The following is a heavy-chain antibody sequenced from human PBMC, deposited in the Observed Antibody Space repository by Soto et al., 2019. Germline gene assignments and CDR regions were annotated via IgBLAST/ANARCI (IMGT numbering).Heavy chain of an antibody. J-gene: IGHJ4*02. Sequence: GGSLRLSCAASGFPSDDYAMHWVRQVPGKGLEWVSGVTWKSGSVVYADSVKGRFTISRDNAKNSLYLQMNSLRAEDTALYYCATYDYGSYYFDYWGQGTLVTVSS. CDR2: VTWKSGSV. CDR1: GFPSDDYA. V-gene: IGHV3-9*02. CDR3: ATYDYGSYYFDY. D-gene: IGHD4-17*01.